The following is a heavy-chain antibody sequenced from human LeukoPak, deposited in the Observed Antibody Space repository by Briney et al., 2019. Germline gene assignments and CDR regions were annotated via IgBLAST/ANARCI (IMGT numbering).Heavy chain of an antibody. J-gene: IGHJ4*02. D-gene: IGHD2-21*02. CDR1: GXSFTTYC. CDR2: IYPGDSDT. Sequence: GASLKISCKGSGXSFTTYCIGWVRQLPGKGLEWMGIIYPGDSDTRYSPSFQGQVTISADKSISTAYLQWSSLKASDTAMYYCARSWVTGYGTVLDYWGQGTLVTVSS. V-gene: IGHV5-51*01. CDR3: ARSWVTGYGTVLDY.